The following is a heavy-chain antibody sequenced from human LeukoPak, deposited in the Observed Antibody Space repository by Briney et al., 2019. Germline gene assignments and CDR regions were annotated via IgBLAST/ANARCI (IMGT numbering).Heavy chain of an antibody. D-gene: IGHD1-26*01. CDR3: AREGSGSYSGDY. CDR2: IYYSGST. V-gene: IGHV4-59*01. Sequence: PSETLSLTCTVSGGSISSYYWSWIRQPPGKGLEWIGYIYYSGSTNYNPSLKSRVTISVDTSKNQFSLKLSSVTAADTAVYYCAREGSGSYSGDYWGQGTLVTVSS. J-gene: IGHJ4*02. CDR1: GGSISSYY.